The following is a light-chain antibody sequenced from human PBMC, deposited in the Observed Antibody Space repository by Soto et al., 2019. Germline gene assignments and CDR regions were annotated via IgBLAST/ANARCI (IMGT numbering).Light chain of an antibody. Sequence: LTQSPSSLSASVGDRVTVTCRASQGIGTYLVWYQQKSGKAPTVLIYASSTLQTGVPSRFSGSGSGTDFSLTISSLRPEDVATYYCQQVDSYPRTFGQGTKVEIK. CDR3: QQVDSYPRT. CDR2: ASS. V-gene: IGKV1-9*01. CDR1: QGIGTY. J-gene: IGKJ1*01.